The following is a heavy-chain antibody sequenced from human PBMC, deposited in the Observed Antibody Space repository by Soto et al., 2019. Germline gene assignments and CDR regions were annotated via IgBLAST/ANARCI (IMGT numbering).Heavy chain of an antibody. CDR3: AKGSTYSFYFDH. V-gene: IGHV3-23*01. CDR1: GFSFSSYN. Sequence: GGSLSLSCVASGFSFSSYNMSWVRQAPGKGLEWVSFIIGNSGTTYYADSVKGRFTISRDNSKNTLYLQMSRLGAEDTAAYYCAKGSTYSFYFDHWGQGTLVTVSS. D-gene: IGHD5-18*01. J-gene: IGHJ4*01. CDR2: IIGNSGTT.